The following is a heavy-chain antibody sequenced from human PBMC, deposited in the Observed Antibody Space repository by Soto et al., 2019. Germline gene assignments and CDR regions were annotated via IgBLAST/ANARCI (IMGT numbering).Heavy chain of an antibody. Sequence: QLQLQESGPGLVRPSETLSLTCTVSGDSISSSDFYWGWIRQPPGKGLEWIATIYNTGSSYYSPSLRSRVTISVDTSKNQFFLNVDSVTTADTAVYYCARHSFNGRPGHNWFDPWGQGTLVTVSS. CDR1: GDSISSSDFY. V-gene: IGHV4-39*01. CDR2: IYNTGSS. D-gene: IGHD1-26*01. CDR3: ARHSFNGRPGHNWFDP. J-gene: IGHJ5*02.